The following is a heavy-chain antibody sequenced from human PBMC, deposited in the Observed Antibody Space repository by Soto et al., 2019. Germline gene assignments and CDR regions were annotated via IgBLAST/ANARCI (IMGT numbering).Heavy chain of an antibody. D-gene: IGHD5-18*01. V-gene: IGHV1-18*04. Sequence: QVQLVQSGAEVKKPGASVKVSCKASGYSFTSYGISWVRQAPGQGLEWMGWISAYNGNTNHAQKLQGRVTMTTDTSTSTAHMELRSLRSDDTAVYYCARVGAGHRSGLSRFDYWGQGTLVTVSS. CDR3: ARVGAGHRSGLSRFDY. J-gene: IGHJ4*02. CDR1: GYSFTSYG. CDR2: ISAYNGNT.